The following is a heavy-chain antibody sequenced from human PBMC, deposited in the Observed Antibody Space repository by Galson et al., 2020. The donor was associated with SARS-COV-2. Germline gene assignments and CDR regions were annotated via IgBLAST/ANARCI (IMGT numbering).Heavy chain of an antibody. V-gene: IGHV3-9*01. D-gene: IGHD3-10*01. CDR1: GFTLDDYA. CDR3: AKAQVQPGDY. CDR2: ISWNSGSI. J-gene: IGHJ4*02. Sequence: GGSLRLSCAASGFTLDDYAMHWVRQAPGKGLEWVSGISWNSGSIGYADSVKGRFTISRDNAKNSLYLQMNSLRAEDTALYYCAKAQVQPGDYWGQGTLVTVSS.